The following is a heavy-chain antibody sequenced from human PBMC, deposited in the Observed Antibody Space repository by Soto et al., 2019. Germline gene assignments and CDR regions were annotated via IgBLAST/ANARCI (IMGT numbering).Heavy chain of an antibody. Sequence: EVQLLESGGGLVQPGGSLRLSCAASGFTFSSYAMSWVRQAPGKGLEWVSAISGSGGSTYYADSVKGRFTISRDNSKNTLYLQMNSLRAEDTAVYYCAKPLYDSSGPDYPIFDYWGQGTLVTVSS. J-gene: IGHJ4*02. CDR1: GFTFSSYA. D-gene: IGHD3-22*01. CDR3: AKPLYDSSGPDYPIFDY. V-gene: IGHV3-23*01. CDR2: ISGSGGST.